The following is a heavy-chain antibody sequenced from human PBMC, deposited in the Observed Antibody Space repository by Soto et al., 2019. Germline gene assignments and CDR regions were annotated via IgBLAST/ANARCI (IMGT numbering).Heavy chain of an antibody. CDR1: GFTFSSYS. CDR3: ARVNVLRFLEFPSGMDV. J-gene: IGHJ6*02. CDR2: ISSSSSYI. V-gene: IGHV3-21*01. Sequence: GGSLRLSCAASGFTFSSYSMNWVRQAPGKGLEWVSSISSSSSYIYYADSVKGRFTISRDNAKNSLYLQMNSLRAEDTAVYYCARVNVLRFLEFPSGMDVCGQGPTVTVYS. D-gene: IGHD3-3*01.